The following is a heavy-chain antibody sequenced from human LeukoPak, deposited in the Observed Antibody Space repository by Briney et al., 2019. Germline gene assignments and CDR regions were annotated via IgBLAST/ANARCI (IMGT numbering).Heavy chain of an antibody. Sequence: GRSLRLSCAASGFTFSSYAMHWVRQAPGKGLEGVAGISYDGSNKYYADSVKGRFTISRDNSKNTLYLQMNSLRVEDTALYYCARDVYDFWSGPRYWGQGTLVTVSS. CDR2: ISYDGSNK. CDR1: GFTFSSYA. D-gene: IGHD3-3*01. V-gene: IGHV3-30-3*01. J-gene: IGHJ4*02. CDR3: ARDVYDFWSGPRY.